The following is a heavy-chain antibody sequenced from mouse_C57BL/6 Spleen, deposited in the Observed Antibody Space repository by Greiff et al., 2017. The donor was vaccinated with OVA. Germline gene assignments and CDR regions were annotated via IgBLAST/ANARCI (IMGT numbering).Heavy chain of an antibody. CDR2: IDPENGDT. D-gene: IGHD6-2*01. V-gene: IGHV14-4*01. CDR1: GFNIKDDY. CDR3: TTPVSPYYAMDY. J-gene: IGHJ4*01. Sequence: VQLKQSGAELVRPGASVKLSCTASGFNIKDDYMHWVKQRPEQGLEWIGWIDPENGDTEYASKFQGKATITADTSSNTAYLQLSSLTSEDTAVYYCTTPVSPYYAMDYWGQGTSVTVSS.